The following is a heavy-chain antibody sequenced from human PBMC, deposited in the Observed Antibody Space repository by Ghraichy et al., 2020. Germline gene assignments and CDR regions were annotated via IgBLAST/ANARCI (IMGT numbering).Heavy chain of an antibody. CDR2: VNWDGDYT. CDR1: GFKFKEYT. V-gene: IGHV3-43*01. Sequence: GGSLRLSCAASGFKFKEYTMHWVRQTPGKGLEWVSLVNWDGDYTSYADAVKGRFTISRDNGKSSLYLEMKSLKAEDTAFYYCAKDNGRSRYLYYLESWGPGTMVTVSS. J-gene: IGHJ1*01. D-gene: IGHD3-10*01. CDR3: AKDNGRSRYLYYLES.